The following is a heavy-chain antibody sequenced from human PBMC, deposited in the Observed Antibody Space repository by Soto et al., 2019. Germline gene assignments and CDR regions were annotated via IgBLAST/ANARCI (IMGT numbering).Heavy chain of an antibody. Sequence: GGSLRLSCAASGFTFSSYEMNWVRQAPGKGLEWVSYISSSGSTIYYADSVKGRFTISRDNAKNSLYLQMNSLRAEDTAVYYCARVRENLYYYYGMDVWGQGTTVTVSS. D-gene: IGHD1-26*01. J-gene: IGHJ6*02. V-gene: IGHV3-48*03. CDR3: ARVRENLYYYYGMDV. CDR1: GFTFSSYE. CDR2: ISSSGSTI.